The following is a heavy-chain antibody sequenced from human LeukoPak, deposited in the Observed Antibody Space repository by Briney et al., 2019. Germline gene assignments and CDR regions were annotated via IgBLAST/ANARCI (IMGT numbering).Heavy chain of an antibody. V-gene: IGHV3-23*01. J-gene: IGHJ4*02. CDR1: ELAFKNVW. CDR3: AKGSCCFDS. D-gene: IGHD2-8*01. Sequence: GGSLRLSCGASELAFKNVWMSWVRQAPGKGLEWVSSISGSGGSTYYADFVKGRFTISGDNSKNTLYLQMNGLRAEDTAVYYCAKGSCCFDSWGQGTLVTVSS. CDR2: ISGSGGST.